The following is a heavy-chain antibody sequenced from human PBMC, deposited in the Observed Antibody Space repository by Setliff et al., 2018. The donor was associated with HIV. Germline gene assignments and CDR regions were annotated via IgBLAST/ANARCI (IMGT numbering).Heavy chain of an antibody. CDR2: IRSNDYGGTT. D-gene: IGHD3-3*01. J-gene: IGHJ4*02. CDR1: GFTFADFA. Sequence: GGSLRLSCTTSGFTFADFAVTWVRQAPGKGLEWVSFIRSNDYGGTTEYAASVKGRFTMSRDDSRRIAYLQVSSLKTEDTAIYYCTTNFYNFWSGYYDYFDFWGQGALVTVSS. CDR3: TTNFYNFWSGYYDYFDF. V-gene: IGHV3-49*04.